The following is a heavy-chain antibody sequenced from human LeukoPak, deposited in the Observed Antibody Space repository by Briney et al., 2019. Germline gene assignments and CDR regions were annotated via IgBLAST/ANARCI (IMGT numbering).Heavy chain of an antibody. CDR3: ARYCSGASCYSGVDY. Sequence: GGSLRLSCAASGSTFSSYSMNWVRQAPGKGLEWVSTISSNGGSTYYADSVKGRFTISRDNSKNTLYLQMSSLRAEDTAIYYCARYCSGASCYSGVDYWGQGTLVPVSS. V-gene: IGHV3-23*01. CDR2: ISSNGGST. CDR1: GSTFSSYS. J-gene: IGHJ4*02. D-gene: IGHD2-15*01.